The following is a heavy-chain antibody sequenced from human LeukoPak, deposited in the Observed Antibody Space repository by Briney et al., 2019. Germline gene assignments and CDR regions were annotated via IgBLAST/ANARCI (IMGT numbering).Heavy chain of an antibody. CDR2: IIPIFGTA. D-gene: IGHD1-26*01. J-gene: IGHJ3*02. Sequence: ASVKVSCKASGGTFSSYAISWVRQAPGQGLEWMGGIIPIFGTANYAQKFQGRVTITADESTSTAYMELRSLRSDDTAVYYCARVGGQGYAFDIWGQGTMVTVSS. V-gene: IGHV1-69*13. CDR3: ARVGGQGYAFDI. CDR1: GGTFSSYA.